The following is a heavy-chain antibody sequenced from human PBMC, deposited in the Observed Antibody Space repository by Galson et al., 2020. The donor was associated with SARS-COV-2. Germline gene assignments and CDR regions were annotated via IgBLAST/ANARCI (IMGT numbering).Heavy chain of an antibody. V-gene: IGHV1-2*02. CDR3: ARVPLYYYDSSGYFDY. CDR2: INPNNGGT. Sequence: ASVKVYCKASGYTFTGYYMHWERQAPGQGLEWMGWINPNNGGTNYAQKFQGRVTMTRDTSISTAYMELSRLRSDDTAVYYCARVPLYYYDSSGYFDYWGQGTLVTVSS. J-gene: IGHJ4*02. D-gene: IGHD3-22*01. CDR1: GYTFTGYY.